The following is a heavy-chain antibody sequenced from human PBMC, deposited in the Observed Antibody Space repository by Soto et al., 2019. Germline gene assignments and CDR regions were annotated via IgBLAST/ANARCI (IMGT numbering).Heavy chain of an antibody. CDR3: ARDGRMELELGAVFDI. Sequence: QVQLVESGGGLVKPGGSLRLSCAASGFTFSDYYMSWIRQAPGKGLEWVSYISSSSSYTNYADSVKGRFTISRDNAKNSLYLQMNSMRAEDTAVYYCARDGRMELELGAVFDIWGQGTMVTVSS. J-gene: IGHJ3*02. D-gene: IGHD1-26*01. CDR2: ISSSSSYT. CDR1: GFTFSDYY. V-gene: IGHV3-11*06.